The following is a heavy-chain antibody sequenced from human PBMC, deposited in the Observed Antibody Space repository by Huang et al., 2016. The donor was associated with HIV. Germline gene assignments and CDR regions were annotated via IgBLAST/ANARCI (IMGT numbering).Heavy chain of an antibody. CDR1: GYPFTSYG. J-gene: IGHJ3*02. D-gene: IGHD3-22*01. CDR3: ARDPKYHRIGYYRQRRGIDI. V-gene: IGHV1-18*01. Sequence: QIQLMQSGPELKQPGASVKVSCKASGYPFTSYGITWVGQAPGQGPEWMGGISASSGDTEYAQKFQGRVTVTTDTSTNIAYMELRSLRSDDTAKYYCARDPKYHRIGYYRQRRGIDIWGQGTMVIVSS. CDR2: ISASSGDT.